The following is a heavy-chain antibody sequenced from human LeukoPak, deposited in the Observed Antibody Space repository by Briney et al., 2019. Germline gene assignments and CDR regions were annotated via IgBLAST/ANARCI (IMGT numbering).Heavy chain of an antibody. CDR3: AREGAYDSSGYLMET. CDR1: GGTFGSYA. CDR2: IIPIFGTA. V-gene: IGHV1-69*05. Sequence: ASVKVSCKASGGTFGSYAISWVRQAPGQGLEWMGGIIPIFGTASYAQKFQGRVTIPTDESTSTAYMELSSLRSEDTAVYYCAREGAYDSSGYLMETWGQGTLVTVSS. D-gene: IGHD3-22*01. J-gene: IGHJ5*02.